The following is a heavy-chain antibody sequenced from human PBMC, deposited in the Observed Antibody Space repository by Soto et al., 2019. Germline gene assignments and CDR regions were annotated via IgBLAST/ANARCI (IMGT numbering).Heavy chain of an antibody. D-gene: IGHD4-17*01. CDR1: GFTFSSYA. CDR2: ISGSGGST. V-gene: IGHV3-23*01. Sequence: PGGSMRLSCAASGFTFSSYAMNWVRQAPGKGLEWVSGISGSGGSTYYADSVKGRFTISRDNSKNTLYLQMNSLRAEDTAVYYCAKPRLRFDCWGQGTLVTVSS. J-gene: IGHJ4*02. CDR3: AKPRLRFDC.